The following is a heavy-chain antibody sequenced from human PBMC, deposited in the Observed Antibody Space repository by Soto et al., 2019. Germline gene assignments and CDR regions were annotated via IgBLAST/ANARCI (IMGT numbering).Heavy chain of an antibody. D-gene: IGHD3-22*01. CDR3: AITYYYDSSGLFDYYYFEY. V-gene: IGHV4-59*01. CDR2: IYYSGST. J-gene: IGHJ4*02. Sequence: PSKTLSLTCTVSGDSISSDYCSWIRQPPGKGLERIGYIYYSGSTNYNPSLKSRVTISVDTSKNQFSLKLSSVTAADTAVYYCAITYYYDSSGLFDYYYFEYWGQGTRVTVSS. CDR1: GDSISSDY.